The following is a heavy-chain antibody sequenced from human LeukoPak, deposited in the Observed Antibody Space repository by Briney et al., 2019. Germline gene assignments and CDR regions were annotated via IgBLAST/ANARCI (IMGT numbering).Heavy chain of an antibody. CDR3: ARPYYYDSSGYYYYAFDI. CDR1: GYSFTSYW. J-gene: IGHJ3*02. CDR2: IYPGDSDT. V-gene: IGHV5-51*01. Sequence: GESLKISFKGSGYSFTSYWIGWVRQMPGKGLEWMGIIYPGDSDTRYSPSFQGQVTISADKSISTAYLQWSSLKASDTAMYYCARPYYYDSSGYYYYAFDIWGQGTMVTVSS. D-gene: IGHD3-22*01.